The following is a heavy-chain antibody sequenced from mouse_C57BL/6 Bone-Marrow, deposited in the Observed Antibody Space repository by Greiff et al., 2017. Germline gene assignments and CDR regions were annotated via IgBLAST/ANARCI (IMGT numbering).Heavy chain of an antibody. Sequence: EVKLVESGGGLVKPGGSLKLSCAASGFTFSDYGMHWVRQAPEKGLEWVAYISSGSSTIYYADTVTGRFTISRDNAKNTLVLQMTSLRSEDTAMDYCAILYDGYFDYWGQGTTLTVSS. CDR3: AILYDGYFDY. V-gene: IGHV5-17*01. D-gene: IGHD2-3*01. CDR2: ISSGSSTI. CDR1: GFTFSDYG. J-gene: IGHJ2*01.